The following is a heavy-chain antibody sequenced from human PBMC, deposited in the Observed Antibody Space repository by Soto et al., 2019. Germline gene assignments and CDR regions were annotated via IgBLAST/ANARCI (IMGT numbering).Heavy chain of an antibody. CDR1: GGTFSSYA. J-gene: IGHJ6*02. CDR3: ARDGTAGYGSGETKYYYYGMDV. D-gene: IGHD3-10*01. CDR2: IITIFGTA. Sequence: QVQLVQSVAEVKKPGSSVKVSCKASGGTFSSYAISWVRQAPGQGLEWMGGIITIFGTANYAQKIQSRVTITADESTSTACMELSSLRSEDTAVYYCARDGTAGYGSGETKYYYYGMDVWGQGTTVTVSS. V-gene: IGHV1-69*01.